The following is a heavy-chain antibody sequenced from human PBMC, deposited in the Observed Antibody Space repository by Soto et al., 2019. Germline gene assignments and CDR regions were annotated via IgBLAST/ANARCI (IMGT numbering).Heavy chain of an antibody. V-gene: IGHV4-39*01. J-gene: IGHJ6*02. CDR3: GAPGYALGPVYYYYGMDV. D-gene: IGHD5-12*01. Sequence: TETLSLTCTGSGGSISSSSYYWGWIRQPPGKGLEWIGSMYYSGSTCYGPSLKSRVTISGDTSKPEFGLIMRSVTAADTSVYYCGAPGYALGPVYYYYGMDVGGQRSTVTVSS. CDR1: GGSISSSSYY. CDR2: MYYSGST.